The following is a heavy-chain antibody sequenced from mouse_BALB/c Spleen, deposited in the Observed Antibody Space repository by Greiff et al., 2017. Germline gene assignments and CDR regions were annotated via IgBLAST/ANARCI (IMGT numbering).Heavy chain of an antibody. D-gene: IGHD6-1*01. CDR3: ARSPLWDY. V-gene: IGHV5-17*02. J-gene: IGHJ2*01. CDR2: ISSGSSTI. Sequence: EVMLVESGGGLVQPGGSRKLSCAASGFTFSSFGMHWVRQAPEKGLEWVAYISSGSSTIYYADTVKGRFTISRDNPKNTLFLQMTSLRSEDTAMYYCARSPLWDYWGKGTTLTVSS. CDR1: GFTFSSFG.